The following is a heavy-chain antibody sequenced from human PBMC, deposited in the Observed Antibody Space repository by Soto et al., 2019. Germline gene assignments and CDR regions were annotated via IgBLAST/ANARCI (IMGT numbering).Heavy chain of an antibody. D-gene: IGHD3-22*01. V-gene: IGHV1-18*01. CDR3: ARELDTESSAYYSFAF. CDR2: VSTNDDRT. CDR1: GYIFTAYG. J-gene: IGHJ4*02. Sequence: ASVKVSCKTSGYIFTAYGLAWLRQAPGQRPEWMGWVSTNDDRTNYAQKFQGRVTMTTDRSTTTTSMELRSLRPDDTAVYYCARELDTESSAYYSFAFWGQGTLVTVSS.